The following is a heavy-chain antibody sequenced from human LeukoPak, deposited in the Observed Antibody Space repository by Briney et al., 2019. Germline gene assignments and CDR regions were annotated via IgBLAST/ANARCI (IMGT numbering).Heavy chain of an antibody. V-gene: IGHV3-74*01. CDR2: INNEGSYA. Sequence: GGSLRLSCAASGIPFSSNWMHWVRQAPGKGLVWVSGINNEGSYAVYADSVKGRFTISRDNAKNTLYLQMNTLRADDSAVYYCARGVSANRFDPWGQGTLVIVSS. J-gene: IGHJ5*02. CDR1: GIPFSSNW. D-gene: IGHD3-10*01. CDR3: ARGVSANRFDP.